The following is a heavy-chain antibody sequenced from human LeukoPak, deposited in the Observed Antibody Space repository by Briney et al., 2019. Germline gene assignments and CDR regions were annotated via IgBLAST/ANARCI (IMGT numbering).Heavy chain of an antibody. CDR2: ISGGGGST. D-gene: IGHD3-22*01. CDR1: GFPFSTYA. J-gene: IGHJ4*02. Sequence: HPGGSLRLSCAASGFPFSTYAMNWVRQAPGKGLEWVSAISGGGGSTYYADSVKGRFTISRDNSKNTLYLQMNSLRAEDTAVYYCAKAYFYDTSGSYYFDYWGQGTLVTVSS. CDR3: AKAYFYDTSGSYYFDY. V-gene: IGHV3-23*01.